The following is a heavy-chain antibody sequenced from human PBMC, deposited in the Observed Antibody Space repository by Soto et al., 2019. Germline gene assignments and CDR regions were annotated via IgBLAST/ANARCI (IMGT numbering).Heavy chain of an antibody. Sequence: QVQLVESGGGVVQPGRSLRLSCAASGFTFSNNGMHWVRQAPGKGLEWVAVIWYDGINKYYADSVKGRFIISRDNSKNTVYLQMNSLRAEDTAVYYCARDRVQMVDGLAVWGQGTTVTVSS. D-gene: IGHD2-15*01. CDR1: GFTFSNNG. CDR3: ARDRVQMVDGLAV. V-gene: IGHV3-33*01. CDR2: IWYDGINK. J-gene: IGHJ6*02.